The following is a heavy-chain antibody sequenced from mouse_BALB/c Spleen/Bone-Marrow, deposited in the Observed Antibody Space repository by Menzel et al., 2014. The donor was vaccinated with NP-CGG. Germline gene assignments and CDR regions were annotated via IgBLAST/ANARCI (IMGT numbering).Heavy chain of an antibody. J-gene: IGHJ4*01. D-gene: IGHD2-3*01. CDR3: ARRWLPYAMDY. V-gene: IGHV1-14*01. CDR2: INPYNDGT. Sequence: VQLQQPGPELVKPGASVKMSCKASGYTFTSYIMHWVKQKPGQGLEWIGYINPYNDGTKYNEKFKGKATLTSDKSSSTDYMELSSLTSEDSAVYYCARRWLPYAMDYRGQGTSVTVSS. CDR1: GYTFTSYI.